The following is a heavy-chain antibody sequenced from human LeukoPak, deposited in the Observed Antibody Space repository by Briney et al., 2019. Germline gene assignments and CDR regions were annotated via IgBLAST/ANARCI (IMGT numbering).Heavy chain of an antibody. CDR1: GGSFSGYY. V-gene: IGHV4-34*01. Sequence: PSETLSLTCAVYGGSFSGYYWTWIRQPPGKGLEWVGEINHSGSTHSNPSLKSRVTISVDTSKNQFSLNLNSVTAADTAMYYCERGQGPFHYWGQGTLVTVSS. CDR2: INHSGST. CDR3: ERGQGPFHY. J-gene: IGHJ4*02.